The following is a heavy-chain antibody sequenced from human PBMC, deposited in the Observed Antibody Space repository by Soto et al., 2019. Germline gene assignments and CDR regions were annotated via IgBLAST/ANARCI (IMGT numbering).Heavy chain of an antibody. CDR2: ISAYNGNT. Sequence: QVQLVQSGAEVKKPGASVKVSCKASGYTFTSYGISWVRQAPGQGLEWMGWISAYNGNTNYAQKLQGRVTMTTDTSAGTAYMELRSLRADDTAVYYCARALRSYYDRRGHLDYWGQGTLVTVSS. D-gene: IGHD3-22*01. CDR3: ARALRSYYDRRGHLDY. V-gene: IGHV1-18*01. CDR1: GYTFTSYG. J-gene: IGHJ4*02.